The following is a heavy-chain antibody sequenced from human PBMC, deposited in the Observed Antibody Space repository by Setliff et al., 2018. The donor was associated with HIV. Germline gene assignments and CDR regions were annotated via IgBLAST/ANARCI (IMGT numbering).Heavy chain of an antibody. D-gene: IGHD6-19*01. CDR2: INHSGST. CDR3: ARVPRLWLETGGYYYYMDV. CDR1: GGSFSGYY. Sequence: PSETLSLTCAVYGGSFSGYYWSWLRQPPGKGLEWIGEINHSGSTNYNPSLKSRVTISVDTSKNQFSLKLSSVTAADTAVYYCARVPRLWLETGGYYYYMDVWGKGTTVTVSS. V-gene: IGHV4-34*01. J-gene: IGHJ6*03.